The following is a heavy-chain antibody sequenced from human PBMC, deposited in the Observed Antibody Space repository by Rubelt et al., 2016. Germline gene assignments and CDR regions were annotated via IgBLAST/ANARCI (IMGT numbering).Heavy chain of an antibody. V-gene: IGHV3-23*01. J-gene: IGHJ5*02. Sequence: EVQLLESGGGLVQPGGSLRLSCAASGLTFSIYAMSWVCQAPGKGLEWVSAISASGDYTYFADSVKGRCTISRDNSKNTLFLHMNSLRAEDTALYYCASPYSATYNWFVPWGQGTLVTVSS. D-gene: IGHD1-26*01. CDR2: ISASGDYT. CDR1: GLTFSIYA. CDR3: ASPYSATYNWFVP.